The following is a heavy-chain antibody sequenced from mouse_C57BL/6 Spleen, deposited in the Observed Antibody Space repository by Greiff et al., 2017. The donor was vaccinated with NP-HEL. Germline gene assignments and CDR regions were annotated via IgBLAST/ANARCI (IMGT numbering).Heavy chain of an antibody. J-gene: IGHJ3*01. Sequence: QVTLKVCGPGILQPSQTLSLTCSFSGFSLSTFGMGVGWIRQPSGKGLEWLAHLCWDDDKYYNPALKSRLPISKDTSKNQVFLKIANVDTADTATYYCARIEDYYGSSWFAYWGQGTLVTVSA. CDR3: ARIEDYYGSSWFAY. CDR2: LCWDDDK. CDR1: GFSLSTFGMG. D-gene: IGHD1-1*01. V-gene: IGHV8-8*01.